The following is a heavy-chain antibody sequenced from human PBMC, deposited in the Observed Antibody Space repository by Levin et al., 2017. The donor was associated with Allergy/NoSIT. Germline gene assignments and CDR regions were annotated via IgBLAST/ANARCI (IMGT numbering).Heavy chain of an antibody. V-gene: IGHV3-30*04. D-gene: IGHD1-26*01. CDR1: GFTFSSYA. J-gene: IGHJ4*02. CDR3: ARPAGGSGSYREPLEY. Sequence: GESLKISCAASGFTFSSYAMHWVRQAPGKGLEWVAVIAYDGSNKYHADSVRGRFTISRDNSKNTLYLQMNSLRAEDTAVYYCARPAGGSGSYREPLEYWGQGTLVTVSS. CDR2: IAYDGSNK.